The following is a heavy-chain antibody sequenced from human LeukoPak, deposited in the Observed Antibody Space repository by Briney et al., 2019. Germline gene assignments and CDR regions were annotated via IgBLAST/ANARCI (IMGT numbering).Heavy chain of an antibody. Sequence: ETLSHTCTLWGVPNKVLTYYCPGVRQPPSKVLEWFGFYHIGNTYYNPSLKSRVTISEDTSKNQFSPRVNYVTAADTAVYYCARLWDSTGLYFYYYMDVWGEGTTVTVSS. V-gene: IGHV4-39*01. CDR3: ARLWDSTGLYFYYYMDV. J-gene: IGHJ6*03. CDR2: YHIGNT. CDR1: GVPNKVLTYY. D-gene: IGHD6-19*01.